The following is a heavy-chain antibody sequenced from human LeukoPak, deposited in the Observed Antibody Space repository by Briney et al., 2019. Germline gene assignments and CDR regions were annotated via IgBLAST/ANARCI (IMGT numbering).Heavy chain of an antibody. CDR1: GGSISSYY. V-gene: IGHV4-59*08. CDR3: ARLMRLTMIRGQNYYYHSMDV. J-gene: IGHJ6*02. D-gene: IGHD3-10*01. CDR2: IYYSGTT. Sequence: PSETLSLTCTVSGGSISSYYWSWIRQPPGKGLEWIGYIYYSGTTNYNPSLKSRATISADTSKNQFSLKLSSVTTTDTAVYYCARLMRLTMIRGQNYYYHSMDVWGQGTTVTVSS.